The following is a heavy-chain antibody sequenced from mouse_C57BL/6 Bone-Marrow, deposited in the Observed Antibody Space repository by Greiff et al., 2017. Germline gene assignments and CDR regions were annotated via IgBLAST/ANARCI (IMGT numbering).Heavy chain of an antibody. J-gene: IGHJ2*01. V-gene: IGHV1-59*01. CDR2: IDPSDSYT. CDR1: GYTFTSYW. CDR3: ARTSYYYDYYFDY. Sequence: VQLQQPGAELVRPGTSVKLSCKASGYTFTSYWMHWVKQRPGQGLEWIGVIDPSDSYTNYNQKFKGKATLTVDTSSSTAYMQLSSLTSEDSAVYYCARTSYYYDYYFDYWGQGTTLTVSS. D-gene: IGHD1-1*01.